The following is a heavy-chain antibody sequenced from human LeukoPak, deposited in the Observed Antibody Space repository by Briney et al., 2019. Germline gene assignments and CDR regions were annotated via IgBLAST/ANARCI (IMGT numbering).Heavy chain of an antibody. V-gene: IGHV4-4*09. D-gene: IGHD3-10*01. CDR1: GGSISSYY. J-gene: IGHJ6*03. CDR3: ARHASYYYGSGSWVYYYYYMDV. Sequence: SETLSLTCTVSGGSISSYYWSWIRQPPGKGLEWIGYIYTSGSTNYNPSLKSRVTISVDTSKNQFSLKLSSVTAADTAVYYCARHASYYYGSGSWVYYYYYMDVWGKGTTVTVSS. CDR2: IYTSGST.